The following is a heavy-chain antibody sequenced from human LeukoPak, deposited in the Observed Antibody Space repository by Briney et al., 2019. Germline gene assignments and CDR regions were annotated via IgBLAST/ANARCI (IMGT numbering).Heavy chain of an antibody. CDR2: ISYSGNT. CDR3: ARVDANGNYVDY. D-gene: IGHD1-1*01. J-gene: IGHJ4*02. CDR1: GGSINRAIFY. V-gene: IGHV4-31*03. Sequence: PSETLSLTCTVSGGSINRAIFYWSWIRQHPGKGLEWIGYISYSGNTYYNPSLKSRLTISVDTSKNQFSLKLSSVTAADTAVYYCARVDANGNYVDYWGQGTLVTVSS.